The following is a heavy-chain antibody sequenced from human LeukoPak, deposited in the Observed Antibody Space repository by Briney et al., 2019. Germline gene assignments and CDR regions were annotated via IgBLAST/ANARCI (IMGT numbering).Heavy chain of an antibody. Sequence: ASVKVSCKASGYTFTSYGISWVRQAPGQGLEWMGWISAYNGNTNYAQKLQGRVTVTTDTSTSTAYMELRSLRSDDTAVYYCARAYDFWSGYYLGESYYFDYWGQGTLVTVSS. V-gene: IGHV1-18*01. CDR3: ARAYDFWSGYYLGESYYFDY. J-gene: IGHJ4*02. D-gene: IGHD3-3*01. CDR2: ISAYNGNT. CDR1: GYTFTSYG.